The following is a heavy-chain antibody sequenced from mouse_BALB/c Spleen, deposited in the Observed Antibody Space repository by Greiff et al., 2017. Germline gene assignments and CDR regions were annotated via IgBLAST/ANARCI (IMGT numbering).Heavy chain of an antibody. CDR3: ARCTTVVPLDY. J-gene: IGHJ2*01. CDR2: INPYNGDT. D-gene: IGHD1-1*01. V-gene: IGHV1-20*02. CDR1: GYSFTGYF. Sequence: VQLKESGPELVKPGASVKISCKASGYSFTGYFMNWVMQSHGKSLEWIGRINPYNGDTFYNQKFKGKATLTVDKSSSTAHMELRSLASEDSAVYYCARCTTVVPLDYWGQGTTLTVSS.